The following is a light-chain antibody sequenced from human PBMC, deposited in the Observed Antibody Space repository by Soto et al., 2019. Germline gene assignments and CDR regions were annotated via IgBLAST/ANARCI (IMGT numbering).Light chain of an antibody. J-gene: IGKJ1*01. Sequence: IVLTQSPATLSFSPGARATLSCRAGQSIAIYLAWYQQKSGQSPRLLIYDTFNRAPGIPDRFSGSGSGTDFTLTISSLEPEDFAVYYCQQRATWPWTFGQGTTVEIK. CDR2: DTF. CDR3: QQRATWPWT. CDR1: QSIAIY. V-gene: IGKV3-11*01.